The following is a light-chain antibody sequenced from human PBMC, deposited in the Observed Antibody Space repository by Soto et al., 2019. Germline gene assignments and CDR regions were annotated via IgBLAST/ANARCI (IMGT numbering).Light chain of an antibody. CDR2: EVS. CDR1: SGEAGCYKY. CDR3: SSYSRGTAYV. J-gene: IGLJ1*01. Sequence: QSVVTQAACVSGAPGESISICCTGTSGEAGCYKYVSWHQLDAGKAPNIIIYEVSNRRAGVSNRFSGSKSGNTAYLTISGLEAEDEDDYYCSSYSRGTAYVFGTGTKVTVL. V-gene: IGLV2-14*01.